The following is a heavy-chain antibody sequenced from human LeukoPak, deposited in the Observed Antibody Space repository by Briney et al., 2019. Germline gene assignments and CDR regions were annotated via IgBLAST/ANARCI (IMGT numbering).Heavy chain of an antibody. D-gene: IGHD3-10*01. J-gene: IGHJ5*02. CDR3: AGGSGSYYNNWFDP. CDR2: IYYSGST. CDR1: GGSISSYY. V-gene: IGHV4-59*01. Sequence: SETLSLTCTVSGGSISSYYWSWIRQPPGKGLEWIGYIYYSGSTNYNPSLKSRVTISVDTSKNQFSLKLSSVTAADTAVYYCAGGSGSYYNNWFDPWGQGTLVTVSS.